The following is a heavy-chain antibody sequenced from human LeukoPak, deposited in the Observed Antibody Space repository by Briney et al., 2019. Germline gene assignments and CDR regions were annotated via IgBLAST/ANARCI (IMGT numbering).Heavy chain of an antibody. CDR1: GFTLSSYS. D-gene: IGHD2-2*01. V-gene: IGHV3-48*02. Sequence: GGSLRVTCAASGFTLSSYSMNWVRQAPGKGLEWVSYISSSSSTIYYADSVKGRFTISRDNAKNSLYLQMNSLRDEDTAVYYCAREYCSSSYCYSHMDFWGQGTTVTVSS. CDR3: AREYCSSSYCYSHMDF. CDR2: ISSSSSTI. J-gene: IGHJ6*03.